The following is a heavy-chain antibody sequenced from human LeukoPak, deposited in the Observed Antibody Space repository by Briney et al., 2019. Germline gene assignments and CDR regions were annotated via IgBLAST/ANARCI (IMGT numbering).Heavy chain of an antibody. Sequence: ASVKVSCKASGGTFSKYTISWVRQRPGQGLEWMGGITPLFGTANYAQKFQGRVTIARDTSASTAYMELSSLTSEDTAIYYCARGRWVGTTQAYYLDYWGQGTLVTVSS. CDR2: ITPLFGTA. D-gene: IGHD1-26*01. J-gene: IGHJ4*02. V-gene: IGHV1-69*05. CDR3: ARGRWVGTTQAYYLDY. CDR1: GGTFSKYT.